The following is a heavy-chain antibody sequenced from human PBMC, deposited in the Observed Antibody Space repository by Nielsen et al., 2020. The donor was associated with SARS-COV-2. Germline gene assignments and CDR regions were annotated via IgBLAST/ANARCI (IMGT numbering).Heavy chain of an antibody. Sequence: GESLKISCQASGYKFTNYWIGWVRQMPGKGLEWMGIIYPGDSDTRYSPSFQGQVTISADKSISTAYLQWSSLKASDTAMYYCARLGRIAAAGFYYYMDVWGKGTTVTVSS. CDR3: ARLGRIAAAGFYYYMDV. CDR2: IYPGDSDT. J-gene: IGHJ6*03. CDR1: GYKFTNYW. D-gene: IGHD6-13*01. V-gene: IGHV5-51*01.